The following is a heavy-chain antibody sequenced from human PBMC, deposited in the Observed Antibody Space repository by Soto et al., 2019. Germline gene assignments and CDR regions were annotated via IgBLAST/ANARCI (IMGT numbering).Heavy chain of an antibody. Sequence: GESLKISCKGSGYSFNNYWIGWVRQMPGKGLEWMGISYPGDSDTRYSPSVQGQVTSSADKSISTAYLQWSSLKASDTAMYYCARQLAYSNYVVEQNYYYYGLDVWGQGTTVTVSS. CDR2: SYPGDSDT. CDR1: GYSFNNYW. V-gene: IGHV5-51*01. D-gene: IGHD4-4*01. J-gene: IGHJ6*02. CDR3: ARQLAYSNYVVEQNYYYYGLDV.